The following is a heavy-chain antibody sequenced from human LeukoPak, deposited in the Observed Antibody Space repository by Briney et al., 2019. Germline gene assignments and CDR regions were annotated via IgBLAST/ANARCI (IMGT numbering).Heavy chain of an antibody. CDR1: GYTFTGYY. Sequence: ASVTVSCKASGYTFTGYYMHWVRQAPGQGLEWIGWINLNSGGTNYAQKFQGRVTMTSDTSISTAYMELRRLRSDDTAVYYCARGACYYDSSGYQKTLAIDIWGQGTMVTVSS. V-gene: IGHV1-2*02. CDR3: ARGACYYDSSGYQKTLAIDI. D-gene: IGHD3-22*01. CDR2: INLNSGGT. J-gene: IGHJ3*02.